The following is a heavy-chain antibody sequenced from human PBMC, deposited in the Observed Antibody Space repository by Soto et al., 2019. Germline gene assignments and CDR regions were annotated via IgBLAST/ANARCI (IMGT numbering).Heavy chain of an antibody. D-gene: IGHD1-26*01. J-gene: IGHJ4*02. V-gene: IGHV1-58*01. CDR1: GFTFTSSA. Sequence: ASVKVSCKASGFTFTSSAVQWVRQARGQRLEWIGWIVVCSGNTNYAQKFQERVTITRDMSTSTAYMELSSLRSEDTAVYYCAADLRWNVVGATTDFDYWGQGTLVTVSS. CDR3: AADLRWNVVGATTDFDY. CDR2: IVVCSGNT.